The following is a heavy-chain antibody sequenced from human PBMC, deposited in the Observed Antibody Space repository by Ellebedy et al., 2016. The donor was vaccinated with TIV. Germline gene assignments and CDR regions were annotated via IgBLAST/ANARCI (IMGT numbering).Heavy chain of an antibody. CDR2: VYSGGGT. D-gene: IGHD4-17*01. J-gene: IGHJ6*02. Sequence: PGGSLRLSCAASGFSVSNKYMNWVRQAPGQGLEWLSVVYSGGGTFYADSVKGRFPVSRDISKNTLLLHMNSLRAEDTAVYYCARNKGNDNDEYGLLGMDVWGQGTTVTVSS. CDR1: GFSVSNKY. V-gene: IGHV3-53*01. CDR3: ARNKGNDNDEYGLLGMDV.